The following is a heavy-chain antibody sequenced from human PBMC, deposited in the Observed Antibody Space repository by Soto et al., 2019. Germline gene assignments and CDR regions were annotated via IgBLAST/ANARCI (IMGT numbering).Heavy chain of an antibody. D-gene: IGHD5-18*01. CDR3: ARDMGTQLWLFSYYGMDV. CDR2: INAGNGNT. J-gene: IGHJ6*02. Sequence: ASVKVSCKASGYTFTSYAIHWVRQAPGQRLEWMGWINAGNGNTKYSQKFQGRVTITRDTSASTAYMELSSLRSEDTAVYYCARDMGTQLWLFSYYGMDVWGQGTTVTVSS. CDR1: GYTFTSYA. V-gene: IGHV1-3*01.